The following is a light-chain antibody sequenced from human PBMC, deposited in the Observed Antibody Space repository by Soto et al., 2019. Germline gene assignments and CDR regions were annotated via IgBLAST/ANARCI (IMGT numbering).Light chain of an antibody. CDR3: AAWDDSLSVNWV. CDR2: RNN. Sequence: QSVLTQPPSASGTPGQRVIISCSGSSSNIGSNYVYWYQQLPGTAPKLLIYRNNQRPSRVPDRFSGSKSGTSASLAISGLRSEDEADYYCAAWDDSLSVNWVFGGGTELTVL. CDR1: SSNIGSNY. J-gene: IGLJ3*02. V-gene: IGLV1-47*01.